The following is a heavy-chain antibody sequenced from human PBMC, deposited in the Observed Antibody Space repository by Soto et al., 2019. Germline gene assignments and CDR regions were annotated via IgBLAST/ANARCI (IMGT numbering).Heavy chain of an antibody. V-gene: IGHV3-66*01. CDR3: VKAAYFISTSCYAGDYFDY. J-gene: IGHJ4*02. CDR2: IYSGGST. CDR1: GFTVSSNY. D-gene: IGHD2-2*01. Sequence: PGGSLRLSCAASGFTVSSNYMSWVRQAPGKGLEWVSVIYSGGSTYYADSVKGRFTISRDNSKNTLYLQMSSLRAEDTALYFCVKAAYFISTSCYAGDYFDYWGQGTLVTVSS.